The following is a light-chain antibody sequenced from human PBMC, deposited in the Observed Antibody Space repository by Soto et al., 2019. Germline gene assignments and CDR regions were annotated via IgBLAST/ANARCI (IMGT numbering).Light chain of an antibody. J-gene: IGKJ4*01. Sequence: EIVLTQSPGTLSLSPGESATLSCRASQSVSSSYLAWYQQKTGQAPRILIYGESSRATGIPDRFSGSGSGTDLNLTISRLEPEDFAVYYCQQYGSSPLTFGGGTKVDIK. V-gene: IGKV3-20*01. CDR3: QQYGSSPLT. CDR2: GES. CDR1: QSVSSSY.